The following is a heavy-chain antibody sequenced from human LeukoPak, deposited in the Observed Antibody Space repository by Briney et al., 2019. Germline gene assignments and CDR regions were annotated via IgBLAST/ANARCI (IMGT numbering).Heavy chain of an antibody. CDR2: ISSSSSYI. V-gene: IGHV3-21*01. CDR1: GFTFSSYS. CDR3: ARGPHYYDSSGYNS. J-gene: IGHJ4*02. D-gene: IGHD3-22*01. Sequence: GGSLRLSCAASGFTFSSYSMNWVRQAPGKGLEWVSSISSSSSYIYYADSVKGRFTISRDNAKNSLYLQMNSLRAEDTAVYYCARGPHYYDSSGYNSWGQGTLVTVSS.